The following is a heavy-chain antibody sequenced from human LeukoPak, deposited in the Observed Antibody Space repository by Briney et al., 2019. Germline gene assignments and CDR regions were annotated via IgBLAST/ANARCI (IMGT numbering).Heavy chain of an antibody. V-gene: IGHV1-18*01. CDR1: GYTFTSYG. CDR3: ARDFPGSIVVVPAGKLYYYYYMDV. Sequence: ASVKVSCKASGYTFTSYGISWVRQAPGQGLEWMGWISAYNGNTNYAQKLQGRVTMTTDTSTSTAYMELRSLRSDDTAVYYCARDFPGSIVVVPAGKLYYYYYMDVWGKGTTVTVSS. D-gene: IGHD2-2*01. CDR2: ISAYNGNT. J-gene: IGHJ6*03.